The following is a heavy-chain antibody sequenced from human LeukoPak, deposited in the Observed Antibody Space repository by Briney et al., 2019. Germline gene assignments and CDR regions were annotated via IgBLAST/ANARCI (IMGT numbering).Heavy chain of an antibody. CDR1: GGSISSGDYY. CDR3: ARVVTGSGYPYYFDY. Sequence: SSETLSLTCTVSGGSISSGDYYWSWIRQPPGKGLEWIGYIYYSGSTYYNPSLKSRVTISVDTSKNQFSLKLSSVTAADTAVYYCARVVTGSGYPYYFDYWGQGTLVTVSS. J-gene: IGHJ4*02. CDR2: IYYSGST. D-gene: IGHD3-22*01. V-gene: IGHV4-30-4*01.